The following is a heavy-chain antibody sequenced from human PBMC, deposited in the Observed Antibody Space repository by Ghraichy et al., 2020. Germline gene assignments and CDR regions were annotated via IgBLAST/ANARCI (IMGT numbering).Heavy chain of an antibody. D-gene: IGHD3-16*01. V-gene: IGHV4-39*07. Sequence: SETLSLTCTVSGGSITSIIAYWGWIRQPPGKGLERIVSMYWNGTTYYNPSLKSRVTISLQTSKTQFSLRLNSVTAADVAVYFCARVSRVDLYCDSVWGTFPTFFDPWCQGTLLTVS. CDR2: MYWNGTT. J-gene: IGHJ5*02. CDR1: GGSITSIIAY. CDR3: ARVSRVDLYCDSVWGTFPTFFDP.